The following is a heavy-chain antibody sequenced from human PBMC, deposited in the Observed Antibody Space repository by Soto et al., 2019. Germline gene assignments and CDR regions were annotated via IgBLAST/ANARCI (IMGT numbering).Heavy chain of an antibody. V-gene: IGHV1-18*04. CDR1: GYTFRSYG. D-gene: IGHD3-22*01. J-gene: IGHJ4*02. Sequence: QIQLVQSGGEVKKPGASVKVSCKASGYTFRSYGISWVRQAPGQVLEWLGWISAYNGDTHYAPKFQDRILLTTETSSDTAYMELRSLRLDDTAVYYCARDWSRYYDNSGLIWFYWGQGSLVTVSS. CDR3: ARDWSRYYDNSGLIWFY. CDR2: ISAYNGDT.